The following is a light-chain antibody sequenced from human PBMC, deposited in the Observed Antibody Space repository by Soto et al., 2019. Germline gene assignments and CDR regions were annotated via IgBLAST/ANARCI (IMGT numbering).Light chain of an antibody. CDR2: SSN. CDR3: AAWDDSLNGHI. Sequence: QAVVTQPHSASGTPGQRVTISCSGSSSNIGSNSVHLFQQVPGTATKPLIYSSNQRPSGVPERFSGAKSGTSASLAISGLQAEDQADYCCAAWDDSLNGHIFGAGTKLTVL. V-gene: IGLV1-44*01. CDR1: SSNIGSNS. J-gene: IGLJ1*01.